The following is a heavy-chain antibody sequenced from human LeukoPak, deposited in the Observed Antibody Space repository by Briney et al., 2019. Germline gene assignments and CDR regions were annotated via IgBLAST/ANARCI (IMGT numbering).Heavy chain of an antibody. CDR1: GGSISSSSYY. CDR3: ARHPGYSSGWWYFDF. Sequence: SEILSLTCTVSGGSISSSSYYWGWIRQPPGKGLEWIGSIHYSGSTYYNPSLKSRVTISVDTSKNQFSLKLNSVTAADTAVYYCARHPGYSSGWWYFDFWGQGTLVTVSS. CDR2: IHYSGST. J-gene: IGHJ4*02. D-gene: IGHD5-18*01. V-gene: IGHV4-39*01.